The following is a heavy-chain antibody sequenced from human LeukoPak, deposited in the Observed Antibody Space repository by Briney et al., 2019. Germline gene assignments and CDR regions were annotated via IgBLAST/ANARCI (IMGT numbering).Heavy chain of an antibody. V-gene: IGHV3-23*01. CDR3: EKEGGSYGLLEY. J-gene: IGHJ4*02. CDR2: ISATGSTT. Sequence: GGSLRLSCAASGFTLSTYAMTWVRQAPGKGLESVSLISATGSTTYYAESVRGRFTISRDNSKNTLYLQMNSLSAEDTAVYYCEKEGGSYGLLEYWGQGTMVTVSS. CDR1: GFTLSTYA. D-gene: IGHD1-26*01.